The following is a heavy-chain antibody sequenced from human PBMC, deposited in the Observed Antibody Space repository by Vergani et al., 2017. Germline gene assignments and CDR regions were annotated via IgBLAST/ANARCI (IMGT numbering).Heavy chain of an antibody. J-gene: IGHJ4*02. Sequence: QVQLVESGGGVVQPGRSLRLSCAASGFTFSSYAMHWVRQAPGKGLEWVAVISYDGSNKYYADSVKGRFTISRDNAKNSLYLQMNSLRAEDTAVYYCANSIAAAGTVFDYWGQGTLVTVSS. CDR1: GFTFSSYA. D-gene: IGHD6-13*01. V-gene: IGHV3-30-3*01. CDR2: ISYDGSNK. CDR3: ANSIAAAGTVFDY.